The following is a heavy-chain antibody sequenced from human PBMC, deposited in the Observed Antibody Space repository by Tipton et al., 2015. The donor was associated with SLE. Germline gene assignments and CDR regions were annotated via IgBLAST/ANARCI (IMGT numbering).Heavy chain of an antibody. CDR3: ARDTRIAVAGEYGMDV. D-gene: IGHD6-19*01. CDR1: GGTFSSYA. Sequence: QSGPEVKKPGSSVKVSCKASGGTFSSYAISWVRQAPGQGLEWMGGIIPIFGTANYAQKFQGRVTITTDESTSTAYMELSSLRSEDTAVYYCARDTRIAVAGEYGMDVWGQGTTVTVSS. CDR2: IIPIFGTA. J-gene: IGHJ6*02. V-gene: IGHV1-69*05.